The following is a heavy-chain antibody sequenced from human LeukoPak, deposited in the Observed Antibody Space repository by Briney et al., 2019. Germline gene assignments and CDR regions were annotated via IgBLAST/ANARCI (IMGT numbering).Heavy chain of an antibody. V-gene: IGHV3-30*02. CDR1: GFTFSSYG. CDR3: AKDQAVYGSGSYWPFDY. J-gene: IGHJ4*02. Sequence: GGSLRLSCAASGFTFSSYGMHWVRQAPGKGLEWVAFIRYDGSNKYYADSVKGRFTISRDNSKNTLYLQMNSLRAEDTAVYYCAKDQAVYGSGSYWPFDYWGQGTLVTVSS. D-gene: IGHD3-10*01. CDR2: IRYDGSNK.